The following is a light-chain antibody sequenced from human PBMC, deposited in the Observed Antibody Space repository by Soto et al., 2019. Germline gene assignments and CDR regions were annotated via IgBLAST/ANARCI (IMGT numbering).Light chain of an antibody. CDR2: EVS. CDR3: SSYTSSSIDYV. V-gene: IGLV2-14*01. CDR1: SSDVGGYNY. Sequence: QYALTQPASVSGSPGQSITISCTGTSSDVGGYNYVSWYQQHPGKAPKLMIYEVSNRPPGVSNRFSGSKSGNTASLTISGLQAEDEADYYCSSYTSSSIDYVFGTGTKLTVL. J-gene: IGLJ1*01.